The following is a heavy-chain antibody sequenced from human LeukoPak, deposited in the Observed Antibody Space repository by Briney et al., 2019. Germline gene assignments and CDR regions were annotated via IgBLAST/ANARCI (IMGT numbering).Heavy chain of an antibody. J-gene: IGHJ1*01. D-gene: IGHD3-3*01. Sequence: PGGSLRLSCAASGFTFSSYAMHWVRQAPGKGLEWVAVISYDGSNKYYADSVKGRFTISRDNAKNSLYLQMNSLRAEDTAVYYCATPAYYDFWSGYREYFQHWGQGTLVTVSS. CDR1: GFTFSSYA. CDR3: ATPAYYDFWSGYREYFQH. CDR2: ISYDGSNK. V-gene: IGHV3-30-3*01.